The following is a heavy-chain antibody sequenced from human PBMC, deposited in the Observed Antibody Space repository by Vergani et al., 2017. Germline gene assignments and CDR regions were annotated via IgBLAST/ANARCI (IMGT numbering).Heavy chain of an antibody. CDR1: GFTFGDYY. CDR2: IKRDGTET. Sequence: EVHLEESGGGLIQPGGSLRLSCAASGFTFGDYYMAWIRLAPGKGLDWVASIKRDGTETFYVDSVKGRFTISRDNSKNTLSLQMNSLTAEDTAIYYCAGPQGTSAYYYGGFDYWGQGILVIVSS. J-gene: IGHJ4*02. CDR3: AGPQGTSAYYYGGFDY. V-gene: IGHV3-7*03. D-gene: IGHD3-22*01.